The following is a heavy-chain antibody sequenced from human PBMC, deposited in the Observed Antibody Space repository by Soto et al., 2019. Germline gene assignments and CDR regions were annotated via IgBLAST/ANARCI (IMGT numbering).Heavy chain of an antibody. D-gene: IGHD4-4*01. V-gene: IGHV3-21*01. Sequence: GGSLSLSCAAAGFTFSSYSMNWVRQAPGKGLEWVLSISSSSSYIYSADSVKGRFTISRDNAKNSLYLQMNSLRAEDTAVHYCAREDYSNFDYWGQGTLVTVSS. CDR3: AREDYSNFDY. CDR1: GFTFSSYS. CDR2: ISSSSSYI. J-gene: IGHJ4*02.